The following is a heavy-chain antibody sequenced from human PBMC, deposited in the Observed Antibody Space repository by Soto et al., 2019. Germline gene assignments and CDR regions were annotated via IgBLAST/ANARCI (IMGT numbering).Heavy chain of an antibody. CDR3: ARHVRGSLQFLEWFLPDY. D-gene: IGHD3-3*01. Sequence: SETLSLTCTVSGASISSSTHYWGWIRQPPGKGLEWIGTIFYSGSSYYNPSLKSRLTISVDTSXXXXXXXXXXXXXXDTAVYXCARHVRGSLQFLEWFLPDYWGQGALVTVSS. V-gene: IGHV4-39*01. J-gene: IGHJ4*02. CDR2: IFYSGSS. CDR1: GASISSSTHY.